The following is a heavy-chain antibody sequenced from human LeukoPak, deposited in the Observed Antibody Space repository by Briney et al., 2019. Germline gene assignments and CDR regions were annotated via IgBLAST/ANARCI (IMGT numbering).Heavy chain of an antibody. CDR3: ARGRMVGAYYYYYMDV. CDR2: MNPNSGNT. Sequence: ASVKVSCKASGYTFTSYDINWVRQATGQGLEWMGWMNPNSGNTGYAQKFQGRVTITRNTSISTAYMELSSLRSEDTAVYYCARGRMVGAYYYYYMDVWGKGTTVTVSS. J-gene: IGHJ6*03. V-gene: IGHV1-8*03. CDR1: GYTFTSYD. D-gene: IGHD1-26*01.